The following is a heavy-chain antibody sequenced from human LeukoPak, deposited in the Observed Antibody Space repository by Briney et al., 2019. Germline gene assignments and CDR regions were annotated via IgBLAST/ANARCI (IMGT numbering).Heavy chain of an antibody. CDR2: ISSSTSYI. V-gene: IGHV3-21*01. J-gene: IGHJ6*03. D-gene: IGHD3-10*01. CDR3: ARDSGGAMDV. CDR1: GFTFSSYS. Sequence: GGSLRLSCAASGFTFSSYSMNWVRQAPGKGLEWVSSISSSTSYIYYADSVKGRFTISRDNAKNSLYLQMNSLRAEDTAVYYCARDSGGAMDVWGKGTTVTISS.